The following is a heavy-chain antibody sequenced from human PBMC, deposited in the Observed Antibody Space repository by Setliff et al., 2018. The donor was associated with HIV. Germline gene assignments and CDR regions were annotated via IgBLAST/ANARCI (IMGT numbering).Heavy chain of an antibody. CDR3: ARAAGVPAVHTPFRYYYYMDV. J-gene: IGHJ6*03. CDR2: INTHNGHT. Sequence: ASVKVSCKASGYTFTKYGISWVRQAPGQGLEWMGWINTHNGHTKYSQKFQGRVTITRDTSASTAYMELSSLRSEDTAVYYCARAAGVPAVHTPFRYYYYMDVWGKGTTVTVSS. CDR1: GYTFTKYG. V-gene: IGHV1-18*01. D-gene: IGHD2-2*01.